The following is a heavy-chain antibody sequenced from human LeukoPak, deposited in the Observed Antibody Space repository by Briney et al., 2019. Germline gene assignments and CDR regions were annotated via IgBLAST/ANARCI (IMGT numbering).Heavy chain of an antibody. CDR1: GGSFSGYY. V-gene: IGHV4-34*01. Sequence: SETLSLTCAVYGGSFSGYYWSWIRQPPGKGLEWIGSIYYSGSTYYNPSLKSRVTISVGTSKNQFSLKLSSVTAADTAVYYCARIYYYDSSGYPLYFDYWGQGTLVTVSS. CDR3: ARIYYYDSSGYPLYFDY. J-gene: IGHJ4*02. D-gene: IGHD3-22*01. CDR2: IYYSGST.